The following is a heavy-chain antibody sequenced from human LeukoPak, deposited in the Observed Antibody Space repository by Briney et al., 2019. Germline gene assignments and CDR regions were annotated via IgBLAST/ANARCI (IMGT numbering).Heavy chain of an antibody. V-gene: IGHV4-59*01. D-gene: IGHD6-13*01. CDR3: AGVYSSRTSDYFDS. CDR2: IYYSGST. Sequence: SETLSLTCTVSGGSISSYYWSWLRQSPGKGLEWIGFIYYSGSTNYNPSLKSRVTISLDTSKNQFSLKLNSVTAADTAVYYCAGVYSSRTSDYFDSWGQGTLVTVSS. J-gene: IGHJ4*02. CDR1: GGSISSYY.